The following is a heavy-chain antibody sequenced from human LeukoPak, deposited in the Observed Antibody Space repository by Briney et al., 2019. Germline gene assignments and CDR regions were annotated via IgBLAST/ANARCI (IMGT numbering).Heavy chain of an antibody. Sequence: GGSLRLSCAASGFTFSSYWMHWVRQAPGKGLVWVSRINTDGSSTSYADSVKGRFTISRDNAKNTLYLQMNSLRAEDTAVYYCAKSLAGYCSSTSCYTYDAFDIWGQGTMVTVSS. CDR2: INTDGSST. V-gene: IGHV3-74*01. J-gene: IGHJ3*02. CDR1: GFTFSSYW. CDR3: AKSLAGYCSSTSCYTYDAFDI. D-gene: IGHD2-2*02.